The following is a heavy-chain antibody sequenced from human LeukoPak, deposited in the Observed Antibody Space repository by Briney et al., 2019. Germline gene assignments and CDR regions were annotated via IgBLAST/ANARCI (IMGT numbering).Heavy chain of an antibody. V-gene: IGHV1-69*04. CDR2: IIPILGIA. Sequence: GASVKVSCKASGGTFSSYAISWVRQAPGQGLEWMGRIIPILGIANYAQKFQGRVTITADKSTSTAYMELSSLRSEDTAVYYCARGKEMATTIFDYWGQGTLVTVSS. J-gene: IGHJ4*02. D-gene: IGHD5-24*01. CDR3: ARGKEMATTIFDY. CDR1: GGTFSSYA.